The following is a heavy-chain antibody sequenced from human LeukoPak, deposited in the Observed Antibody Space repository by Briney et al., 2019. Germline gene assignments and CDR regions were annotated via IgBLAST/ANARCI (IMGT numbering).Heavy chain of an antibody. CDR1: GYRFTSHG. CDR2: VSGYNGNT. V-gene: IGHV1-18*01. J-gene: IGHJ4*02. D-gene: IGHD2-2*01. CDR3: AREYCSTTRCYMADY. Sequence: GASVKLSCTASGYRFTSHGISWVRQAPGQGLEWMGWVSGYNGNTNYAQRLQGRVTMTTDTSTSTAYMELRSLRSDDTAVYYCAREYCSTTRCYMADYWGQGTLVTVPS.